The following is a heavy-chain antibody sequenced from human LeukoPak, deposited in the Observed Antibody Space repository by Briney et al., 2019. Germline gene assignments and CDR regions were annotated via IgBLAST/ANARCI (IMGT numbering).Heavy chain of an antibody. V-gene: IGHV3-21*01. CDR3: ATSAVPSNFYYYAMDV. J-gene: IGHJ6*02. CDR2: ITSSSSSI. Sequence: GGSLRLSCAASGFTFSSYNMNWVRQAPGKGLEWVSSITSSSSSIYYANSVKGRFTISRDSAKNSLYLQMNSLRAEDTALYYCATSAVPSNFYYYAMDVWGQGATVTVSS. CDR1: GFTFSSYN.